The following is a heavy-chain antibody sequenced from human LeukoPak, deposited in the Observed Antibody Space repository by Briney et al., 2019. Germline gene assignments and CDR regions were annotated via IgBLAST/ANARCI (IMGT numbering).Heavy chain of an antibody. CDR2: IYHSGST. J-gene: IGHJ1*01. Sequence: SETLSLTCTVSGGSISTYYWNWIRQPPGKGLEWIGYIYHSGSTNYNPSLQSRVTISADTSKNQFSLNLNSVTAADTAVYYCARGGAARLHFQNWGQGTLVTVSS. D-gene: IGHD6-6*01. V-gene: IGHV4-59*01. CDR1: GGSISTYY. CDR3: ARGGAARLHFQN.